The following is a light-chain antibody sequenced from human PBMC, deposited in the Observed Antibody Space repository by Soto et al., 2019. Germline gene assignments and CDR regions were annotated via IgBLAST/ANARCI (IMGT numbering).Light chain of an antibody. CDR3: QQYGSSPWT. J-gene: IGKJ1*01. Sequence: ELVLTQSPGTLSLSPGARATLSCRASQSVSSSYLAWYQQKPGQAPRLLIYGASSRATGIPDRFSGSGSGTDLTITISRLEPEDGAVYYCQQYGSSPWTFGQGTKVDI. CDR2: GAS. CDR1: QSVSSSY. V-gene: IGKV3-20*01.